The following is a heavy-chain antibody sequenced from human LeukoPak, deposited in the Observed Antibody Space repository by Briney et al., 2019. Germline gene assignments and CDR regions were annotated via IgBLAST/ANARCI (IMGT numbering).Heavy chain of an antibody. CDR3: AGDIENHSPSGAYFDS. V-gene: IGHV1-18*01. Sequence: ASVKVSCKASGYTFTSYGFSWVRQAPGQGLEWMGWISVYTGNTNYAQKFQDRVTLTTDTSTTTAYMELRSLRSADTAVYYCAGDIENHSPSGAYFDSWGQGTLVTVSS. J-gene: IGHJ4*02. CDR1: GYTFTSYG. CDR2: ISVYTGNT. D-gene: IGHD3-10*01.